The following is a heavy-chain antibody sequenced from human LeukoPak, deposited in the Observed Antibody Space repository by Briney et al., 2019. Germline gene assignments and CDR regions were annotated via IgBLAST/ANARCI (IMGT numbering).Heavy chain of an antibody. V-gene: IGHV4-59*01. J-gene: IGHJ4*02. D-gene: IGHD2/OR15-2a*01. CDR2: IYYSGST. Sequence: SETLSLTCTVSGGSISSYYWSWIRQPPGKGLEWIGYIYYSGSTNYNPSLKSRVTISVDTSKNQFSLKLSSVTAADTAVYYCARVHDREVLANYYFDYWGQGTLVTVSS. CDR3: ARVHDREVLANYYFDY. CDR1: GGSISSYY.